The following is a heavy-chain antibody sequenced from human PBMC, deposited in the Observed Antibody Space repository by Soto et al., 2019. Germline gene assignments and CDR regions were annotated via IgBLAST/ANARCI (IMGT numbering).Heavy chain of an antibody. CDR3: ARVQLAWIQLWPKGSDY. V-gene: IGHV3-11*01. J-gene: IGHJ4*02. Sequence: QVQLVESGGGLVKPGGSLRLSCAASGFTFSDDYMSWIRQAPGKGLECISYISSSGSTIYYADSVKGRFTTSRDNARTSRYLQMNSLRAEDTAVYYCARVQLAWIQLWPKGSDYWGLGTLVTVSS. CDR2: ISSSGSTI. D-gene: IGHD5-18*01. CDR1: GFTFSDDY.